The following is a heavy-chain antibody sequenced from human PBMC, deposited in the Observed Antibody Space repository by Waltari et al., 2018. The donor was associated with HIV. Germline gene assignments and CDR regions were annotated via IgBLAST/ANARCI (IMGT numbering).Heavy chain of an antibody. CDR2: MFHSGST. CDR3: ARAQENSGGLAFQL. V-gene: IGHV4-38-2*02. J-gene: IGHJ1*01. Sequence: QVQLQESGPGLVRPSETLSLTCTVSGYAIRRGFYWAWLRRPRGKGLEWIGSMFHSGSTYYNPSLKSRVTMSIDVTKNRISLNLKSVTATDTALYYCARAQENSGGLAFQLWGLGTLVTVSS. CDR1: GYAIRRGFY. D-gene: IGHD2-15*01.